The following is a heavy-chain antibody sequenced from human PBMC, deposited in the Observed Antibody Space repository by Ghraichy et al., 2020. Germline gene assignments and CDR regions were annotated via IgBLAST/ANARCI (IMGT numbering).Heavy chain of an antibody. D-gene: IGHD6-19*01. J-gene: IGHJ6*02. CDR1: GGSISSYY. CDR3: ARHVPYSSGWYHYYYGMDV. CDR2: IYYSGST. Sequence: SETLSLTCTVSGGSISSYYWSWIRQPPGKGLEWIGYIYYSGSTNYNPSLKSRVTISVDTSKNQFSLKLSSVTAADTAVYYCARHVPYSSGWYHYYYGMDVWGQGTTVTVSS. V-gene: IGHV4-59*08.